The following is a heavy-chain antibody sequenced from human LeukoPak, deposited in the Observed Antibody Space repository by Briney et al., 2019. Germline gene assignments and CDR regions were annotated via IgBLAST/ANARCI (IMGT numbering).Heavy chain of an antibody. CDR3: ARAAIVVVPAAIAVGRFWFDP. Sequence: PGGSLRLSCAASGFTFSSYWMSWVRQAPGKGLEWVANIKQDGSEKYYVDSVKGRFTISRDNAKNSLYLQMNSLRAEDTAVYYCARAAIVVVPAAIAVGRFWFDPWGQGTLVTVSS. V-gene: IGHV3-7*01. J-gene: IGHJ5*02. CDR2: IKQDGSEK. D-gene: IGHD2-2*02. CDR1: GFTFSSYW.